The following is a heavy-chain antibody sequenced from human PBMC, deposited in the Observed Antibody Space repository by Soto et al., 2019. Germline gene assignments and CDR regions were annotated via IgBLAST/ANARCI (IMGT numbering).Heavy chain of an antibody. CDR1: GGSISSSSYY. D-gene: IGHD2-2*01. Sequence: PSETLSLTCTVSGGSISSSSYYWGWIRQPPGKGLEWIGSIYYSGSTYYNPSLKSRVTISVDTSKNQFSLKLSSVTAADTAVYYCAREGGTDIVVVPAAMNYYYGMDVWGQGTTVTVS. CDR3: AREGGTDIVVVPAAMNYYYGMDV. J-gene: IGHJ6*02. CDR2: IYYSGST. V-gene: IGHV4-39*01.